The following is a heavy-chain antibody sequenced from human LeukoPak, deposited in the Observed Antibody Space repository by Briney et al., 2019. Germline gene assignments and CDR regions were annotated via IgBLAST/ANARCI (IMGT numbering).Heavy chain of an antibody. CDR3: AKSTRAVMAMMDV. Sequence: PGGSLRLSCAASGIIFSNYWMHWVRQAPGKGLVWVSRINRDGSSTSYADSVKGRFTISRDNAKNSLHLQMNSLRAEDTAVYFCAKSTRAVMAMMDVWGKGTTVTVSS. J-gene: IGHJ6*04. V-gene: IGHV3-74*01. D-gene: IGHD3-16*01. CDR2: INRDGSST. CDR1: GIIFSNYW.